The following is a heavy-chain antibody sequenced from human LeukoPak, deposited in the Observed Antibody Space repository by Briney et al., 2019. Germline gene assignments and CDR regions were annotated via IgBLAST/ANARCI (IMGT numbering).Heavy chain of an antibody. V-gene: IGHV1-18*04. CDR2: IIAYNGNT. J-gene: IGHJ3*02. CDR1: GYTFTSYG. D-gene: IGHD3-10*01. CDR3: ARDSRVTMVRGPPLLEAFDI. Sequence: ASVKVSCKASGYTFTSYGISWVRQAPGQGLEWMGWIIAYNGNTNYAQKLQGRVTMTTDTSTSTAYMELRSLRSDDTAVYYCARDSRVTMVRGPPLLEAFDIWGQGTMVTVSS.